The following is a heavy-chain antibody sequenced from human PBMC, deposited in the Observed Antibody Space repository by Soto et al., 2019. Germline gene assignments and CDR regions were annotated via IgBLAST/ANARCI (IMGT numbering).Heavy chain of an antibody. CDR1: GGSISRGGYY. V-gene: IGHV4-31*03. D-gene: IGHD5-12*01. CDR2: IYYSGGT. J-gene: IGHJ6*03. Sequence: SETLSLTCTVSGGSISRGGYYWSWIRQHPGKGLEWIGYIYYSGGTYYNPSLKSRVTISVDTSENQFSLRLSSVTAADTAVYYCARKDSGYADYMDVWGTGTTVTVS. CDR3: ARKDSGYADYMDV.